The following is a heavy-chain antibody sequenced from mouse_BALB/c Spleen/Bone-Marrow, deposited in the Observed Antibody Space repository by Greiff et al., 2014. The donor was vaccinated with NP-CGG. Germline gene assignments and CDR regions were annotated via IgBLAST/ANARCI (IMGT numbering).Heavy chain of an antibody. V-gene: IGHV3-2*02. J-gene: IGHJ4*01. Sequence: VQLQQSGPGLVKPSQSLSLTCTVTGYSITSDYAWNWIRQFPENKLEWMGYISYSGSTSYNPSLKSRISITRDTSKNQFFLQLNSVTTEDTATYYCARYYGSSYYAMDYWGQGTSVTVSS. CDR3: ARYYGSSYYAMDY. CDR2: ISYSGST. CDR1: GYSITSDYA. D-gene: IGHD1-1*01.